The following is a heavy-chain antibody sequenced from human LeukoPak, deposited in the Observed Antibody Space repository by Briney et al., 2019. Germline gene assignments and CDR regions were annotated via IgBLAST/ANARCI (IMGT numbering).Heavy chain of an antibody. CDR2: IYYTGST. D-gene: IGHD2-2*02. Sequence: SETLSLTCTVSGGSVSSGNYYWSWVRQPPGKGLEWIGYIYYTGSTNYNPSLKSRVTISVDTSKNQFSLKLSSVTAADTAVYYCAPSRGGCSSTSCYNANAYWGQGTLVTVSS. V-gene: IGHV4-61*01. CDR3: APSRGGCSSTSCYNANAY. CDR1: GGSVSSGNYY. J-gene: IGHJ4*02.